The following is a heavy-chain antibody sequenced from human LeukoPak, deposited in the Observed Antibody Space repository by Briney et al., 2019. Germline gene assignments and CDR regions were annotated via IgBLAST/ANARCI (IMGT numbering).Heavy chain of an antibody. V-gene: IGHV3-11*01. CDR2: ISTGGSTI. J-gene: IGHJ5*02. CDR3: AGVRSYNWFDP. CDR1: GFTFSDYY. Sequence: GGSLRLSCAASGFTFSDYYMSWIRQAPGKGLEWVSYISTGGSTIYYAGSVKGRFTISRDNAKNSLYLQMNSLRAEDTALYYCAGVRSYNWFDPWGQGTLVTVSS.